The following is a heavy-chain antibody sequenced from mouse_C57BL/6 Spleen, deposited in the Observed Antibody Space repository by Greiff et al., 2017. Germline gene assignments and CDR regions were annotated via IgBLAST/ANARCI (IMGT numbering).Heavy chain of an antibody. CDR1: GYTFTDYY. Sequence: EVQLQQSGPELVKPGASVKISCKASGYTFTDYYMNWVKQSHGKSLEWIGDINPNNGGTSYNQKFKGKAPLTVDKSSSTADMELRRLTSEDSAVYYCARGELRGYYAMDYWGQGTSVTVSS. CDR3: ARGELRGYYAMDY. V-gene: IGHV1-26*01. D-gene: IGHD1-1*01. J-gene: IGHJ4*01. CDR2: INPNNGGT.